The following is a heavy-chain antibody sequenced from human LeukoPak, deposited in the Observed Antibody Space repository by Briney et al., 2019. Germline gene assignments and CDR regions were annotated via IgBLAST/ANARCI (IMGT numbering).Heavy chain of an antibody. Sequence: SETLSLTCAVFDGSFSGHYWTWIRQPPGKGLEWIGEINHSGGTNYNPSLKSRVTISVDTPKNQFSLKLSSLTAADTAVYYCARPTSWVNYFDPWGQGTLVTVSS. CDR1: DGSFSGHY. D-gene: IGHD1-7*01. CDR3: ARPTSWVNYFDP. CDR2: INHSGGT. J-gene: IGHJ5*02. V-gene: IGHV4-34*01.